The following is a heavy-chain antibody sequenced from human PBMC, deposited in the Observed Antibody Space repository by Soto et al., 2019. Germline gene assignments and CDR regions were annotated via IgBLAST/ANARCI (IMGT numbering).Heavy chain of an antibody. CDR1: GLALSADT. Sequence: SLRCACAAAGLALSADTMHWLRQAPGKGLEWVTLISSDGSIKDFADSVKGRFTISRDNSKNTVFLQMNSLRAEDTAVYFCANQGYCSSTSCETDYWGQGTLVTVSS. J-gene: IGHJ4*02. D-gene: IGHD2-2*01. CDR3: ANQGYCSSTSCETDY. CDR2: ISSDGSIK. V-gene: IGHV3-30-3*01.